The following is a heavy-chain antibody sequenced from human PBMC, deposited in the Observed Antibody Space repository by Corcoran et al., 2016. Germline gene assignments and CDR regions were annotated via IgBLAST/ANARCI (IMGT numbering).Heavy chain of an antibody. Sequence: QVQLVQSGAEVKKPGSSVKVSCKASGGTFRSYAISWVRQAHGQGLEWMGGIIPIFGTANYAQKFQGRVTITADKSTSTAYMELSSLRSEDTAVYYCARESGSLEGQIYGMDVWGQGTRVTVSS. J-gene: IGHJ6*02. CDR3: ARESGSLEGQIYGMDV. CDR1: GGTFRSYA. CDR2: IIPIFGTA. V-gene: IGHV1-69*06. D-gene: IGHD3-10*01.